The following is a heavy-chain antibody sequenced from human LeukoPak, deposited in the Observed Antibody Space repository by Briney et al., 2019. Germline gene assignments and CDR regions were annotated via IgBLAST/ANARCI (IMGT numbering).Heavy chain of an antibody. CDR1: GFTFSSYS. V-gene: IGHV3-21*01. CDR2: ISSSSSYI. CDR3: ARVAGMNAFDI. J-gene: IGHJ3*02. Sequence: GGSLRLSCAASGFTFSSYSMNLVRQAPGKGLEWVSSISSSSSYIYYADSVKGRFTISRDNAKNSLYLQMNSLRAEDTAVYYCARVAGMNAFDIWGQGTMVTVSS. D-gene: IGHD6-19*01.